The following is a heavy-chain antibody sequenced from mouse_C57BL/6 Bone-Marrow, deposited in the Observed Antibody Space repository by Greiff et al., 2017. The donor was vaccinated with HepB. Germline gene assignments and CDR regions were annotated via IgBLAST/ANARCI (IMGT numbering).Heavy chain of an antibody. Sequence: QVQLQQPGAELVKPGASVKVSCKASGYTFTSYWMHWVKQRPGQGLEWIGRIHPSDSDTNYNQKFKGKATLTVDKSSSTAYMQLSSLTSEDSAVYYCAIKDYYGSSFRFDYWGQGTTLTVSS. V-gene: IGHV1-74*01. CDR2: IHPSDSDT. CDR1: GYTFTSYW. CDR3: AIKDYYGSSFRFDY. J-gene: IGHJ2*01. D-gene: IGHD1-1*01.